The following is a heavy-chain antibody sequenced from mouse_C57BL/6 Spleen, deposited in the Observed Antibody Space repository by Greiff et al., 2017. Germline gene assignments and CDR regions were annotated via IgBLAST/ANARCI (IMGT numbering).Heavy chain of an antibody. Sequence: VKLVESGGGLVKPGGSLKLSCAASGFTFSSYAMSWVRQTPEKRLEWVATISDGGSYTYYPDNVKGRFTISRDNAKNNLYLQMSHLKSEDTAMYYCARGGVTTRYFDVWGTGTTVTVSS. CDR3: ARGGVTTRYFDV. CDR1: GFTFSSYA. J-gene: IGHJ1*03. CDR2: ISDGGSYT. V-gene: IGHV5-4*03. D-gene: IGHD2-2*01.